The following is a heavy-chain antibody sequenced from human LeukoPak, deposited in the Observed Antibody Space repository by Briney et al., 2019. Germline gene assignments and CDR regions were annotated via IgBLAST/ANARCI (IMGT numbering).Heavy chain of an antibody. Sequence: SETLSLTCTVSGDSISTGLYYWSWIRQPAGKGLEWIGRIYTNGSTNYNPSLKSRVTISVDTSKNQFSLKLGSVTASDTATYFCARDRGVTDWERPSGYYYYFMDLWGEGTTVTVSS. CDR1: GDSISTGLYY. CDR2: IYTNGST. J-gene: IGHJ6*03. D-gene: IGHD1-26*01. V-gene: IGHV4-61*02. CDR3: ARDRGVTDWERPSGYYYYFMDL.